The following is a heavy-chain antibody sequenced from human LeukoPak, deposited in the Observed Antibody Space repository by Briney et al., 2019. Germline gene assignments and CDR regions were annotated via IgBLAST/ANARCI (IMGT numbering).Heavy chain of an antibody. V-gene: IGHV3-23*01. D-gene: IGHD3-10*01. CDR3: ASHYGSGSNNWLDL. CDR2: ISGSGDAT. CDR1: GFTFSNFG. Sequence: GGSLRLSCLASGFTFSNFGMSWVRHTPGKGLEWVSAISGSGDATFYADSVQGRFTISRDNSKNTLYLQMNSLRDEDTAVYYCASHYGSGSNNWLDLWGQGTLVTVSS. J-gene: IGHJ5*02.